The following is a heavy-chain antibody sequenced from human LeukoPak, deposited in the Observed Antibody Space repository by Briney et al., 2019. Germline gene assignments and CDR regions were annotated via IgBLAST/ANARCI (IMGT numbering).Heavy chain of an antibody. J-gene: IGHJ4*02. CDR3: ARVGAYYDILTGPYFDY. V-gene: IGHV4-59*12. Sequence: SETLSLTCTVSGGSISDYYRGWIRQPPGKGLEWIGYFYNSGSSTYNPSLKSRVTISVDTSKNQFSLKLSSVTAADTAVYYCARVGAYYDILTGPYFDYWGQGTLVTVSS. CDR2: FYNSGSS. D-gene: IGHD3-9*01. CDR1: GGSISDYY.